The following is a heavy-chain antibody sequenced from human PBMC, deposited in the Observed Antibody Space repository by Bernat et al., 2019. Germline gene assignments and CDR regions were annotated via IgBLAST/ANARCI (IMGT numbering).Heavy chain of an antibody. D-gene: IGHD2-21*02. CDR1: GFTFSSYS. V-gene: IGHV3-23*04. CDR2: ISGPGVTT. J-gene: IGHJ4*02. Sequence: EVQLVESGGGLVQPGGSLRVSCAASGFTFSSYSMIWVRQAPGKGLEWVALISGPGVTTHYADSVKGRFTISRDNSKNTLFLQMNSLRAEDTAVYCCAKEAAFCGTGCYSLADCWGQGTLVTVSS. CDR3: AKEAAFCGTGCYSLADC.